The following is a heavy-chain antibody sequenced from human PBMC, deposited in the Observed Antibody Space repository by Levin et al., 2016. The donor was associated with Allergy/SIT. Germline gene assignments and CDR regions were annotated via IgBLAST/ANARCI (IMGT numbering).Heavy chain of an antibody. J-gene: IGHJ4*02. CDR3: AREAMADY. Sequence: LRLSCTVSGGSISSGTYYWSWIRQPAGKGLEWIGLIYTSGTTNYNPSLKSRVTISVDTSKNQFSLKLSSVTAADTAVYYCAREAMADYWGQGTLVTVSS. CDR2: IYTSGTT. CDR1: GGSISSGTYY. V-gene: IGHV4-61*02. D-gene: IGHD5-18*01.